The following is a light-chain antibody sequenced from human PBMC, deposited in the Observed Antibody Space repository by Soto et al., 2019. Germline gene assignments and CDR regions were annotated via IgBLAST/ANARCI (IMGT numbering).Light chain of an antibody. Sequence: QSVLTQPASVSGSPGQSITISCTGTSSDVGGYNYVSWYQQYPGKAPKLMIYDVSNRPSGVSNRFSGSKSDNTASLTISGLQAEDEADYYCSSYTSSSTLVFGTGTKLTVL. CDR2: DVS. J-gene: IGLJ1*01. V-gene: IGLV2-14*01. CDR3: SSYTSSSTLV. CDR1: SSDVGGYNY.